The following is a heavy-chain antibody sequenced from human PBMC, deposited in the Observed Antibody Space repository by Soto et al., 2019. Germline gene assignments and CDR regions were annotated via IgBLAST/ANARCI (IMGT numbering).Heavy chain of an antibody. Sequence: SETLSLTCTVSGGSISSYYWSWIRQPPGKGLEWIGYIYYSGSTNYNPSLKSRVTISVDTSKNQFSLKLSSVTAADTAVYYCAIHRQWLTSNWFDPCGQGTLVTVYS. D-gene: IGHD6-19*01. CDR1: GGSISSYY. V-gene: IGHV4-59*08. J-gene: IGHJ5*02. CDR3: AIHRQWLTSNWFDP. CDR2: IYYSGST.